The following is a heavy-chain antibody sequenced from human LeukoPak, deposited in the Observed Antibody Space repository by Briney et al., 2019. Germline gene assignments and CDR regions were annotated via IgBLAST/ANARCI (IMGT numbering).Heavy chain of an antibody. J-gene: IGHJ4*02. V-gene: IGHV3-48*03. CDR2: ISSSGSTI. D-gene: IGHD3-16*02. CDR1: GFTFSSYE. Sequence: TGGSLRLSCAASGFTFSSYEMNWVRQAPGKGLEWVSYISSSGSTIYYADSVKGRFTISRDNAKNSLYLQMNSLRAEDTAVYYCARFATFGGVIFYMDYWGQGTLVTVSS. CDR3: ARFATFGGVIFYMDY.